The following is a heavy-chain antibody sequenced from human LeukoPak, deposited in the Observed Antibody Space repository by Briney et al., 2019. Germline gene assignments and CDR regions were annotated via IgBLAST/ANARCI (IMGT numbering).Heavy chain of an antibody. CDR1: GGSISSYY. CDR2: IHYRGST. Sequence: SETLSLTCTVSGGSISSYYWSWIRQSPGEGLEWIGYIHYRGSTNYNPTLKSRVTISVDTSKNQFSLKLSSLTAADTAVYYCARSVLGYSYGLHIDYWGQGTLVTVSS. V-gene: IGHV4-59*01. J-gene: IGHJ4*02. D-gene: IGHD5-18*01. CDR3: ARSVLGYSYGLHIDY.